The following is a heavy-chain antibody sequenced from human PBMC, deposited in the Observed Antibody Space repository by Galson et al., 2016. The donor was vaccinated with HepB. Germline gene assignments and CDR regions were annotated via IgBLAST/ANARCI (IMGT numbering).Heavy chain of an antibody. V-gene: IGHV3-53*01. CDR3: VRDRGSD. Sequence: SLRLSCAASGFTVSSNYMSWVRQAPGKGLEWISVIYTTGRTSYRDSVKGRFTVSRDNPKNTVYLQMNNLTAEDTAMYFCVRDRGSDWGQGTLVTVS. CDR1: GFTVSSNY. D-gene: IGHD3-10*01. CDR2: IYTTGRT. J-gene: IGHJ4*02.